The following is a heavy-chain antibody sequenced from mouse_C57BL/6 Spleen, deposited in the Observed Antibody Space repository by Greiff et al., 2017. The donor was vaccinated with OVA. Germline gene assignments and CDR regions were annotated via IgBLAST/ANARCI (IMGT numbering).Heavy chain of an antibody. CDR2: IYPGNCDT. CDR1: GYTFTSYN. D-gene: IGHD4-1*01. V-gene: IGHV1-12*01. J-gene: IGHJ1*03. CDR3: ARGEVGRGYFDV. Sequence: LQQSGAELVRPGASVKMSCKASGYTFTSYNMHWVKQTPRQGLEWIGAIYPGNCDTSYNQKSKGKATLTVDKSSSTAYMQLSSLTSEDSAVYFCARGEVGRGYFDVWGTGTTVTVSS.